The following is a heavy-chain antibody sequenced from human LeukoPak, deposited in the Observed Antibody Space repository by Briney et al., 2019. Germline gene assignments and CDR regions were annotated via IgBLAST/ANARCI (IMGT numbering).Heavy chain of an antibody. CDR1: GYIFTGYF. CDR3: AREDNSESSY. J-gene: IGHJ4*02. Sequence: GASVKVSCKASGYIFTGYFIHWPRQAPGQGLEWMGWINPNSGGTNYAQKFQGRVTLTRDTSINTAYMEMSSLRSDDTAVYYCAREDNSESSYWGQGTPVTVSS. V-gene: IGHV1-2*02. CDR2: INPNSGGT. D-gene: IGHD6-25*01.